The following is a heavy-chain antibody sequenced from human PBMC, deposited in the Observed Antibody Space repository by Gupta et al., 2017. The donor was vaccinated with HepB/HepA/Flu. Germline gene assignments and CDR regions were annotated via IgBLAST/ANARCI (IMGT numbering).Heavy chain of an antibody. D-gene: IGHD3-3*02. CDR1: GFTFGSNA. J-gene: IGHJ6*03. V-gene: IGHV3-23*01. CDR3: AKDLHFWSAMDV. Sequence: EVQLLESGGGLVQPGGSLRLSCAASGFTFGSNAMNWVRQAPGKGLEWVSGIGGDISTHYADSVKGRFTIFRDNSKNTLYLQMNSLRAEDTAVYYCAKDLHFWSAMDVWGTGTTVTVSS. CDR2: IGGDIST.